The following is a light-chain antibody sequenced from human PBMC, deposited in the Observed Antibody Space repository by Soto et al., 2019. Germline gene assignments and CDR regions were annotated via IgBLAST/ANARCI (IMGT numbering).Light chain of an antibody. CDR3: QQYDNDSWT. CDR1: QSISSW. Sequence: DIKITQSPSTLSASVGDRVIITCRASQSISSWLAWYQQKPGQAPHLLIYKASTLKSGVPSRFSGSGSGTEFTLTISSLQPDDFATYYCQQYDNDSWTFGQGTKVEIK. CDR2: KAS. V-gene: IGKV1-5*03. J-gene: IGKJ1*01.